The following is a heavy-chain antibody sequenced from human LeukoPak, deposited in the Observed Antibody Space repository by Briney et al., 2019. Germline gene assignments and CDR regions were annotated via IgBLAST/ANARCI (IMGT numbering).Heavy chain of an antibody. J-gene: IGHJ4*02. Sequence: PSETLSLTCTVSGGSISSSSYYWGWIPQPPGKGLQWIASIYYNEITYYNPSLKSRVTISVDTSKNQFSLNLSSVTAADTAVYYCARYLRGSHFDYWGQGTLVTVSS. CDR1: GGSISSSSYY. D-gene: IGHD1-26*01. CDR3: ARYLRGSHFDY. V-gene: IGHV4-39*01. CDR2: IYYNEIT.